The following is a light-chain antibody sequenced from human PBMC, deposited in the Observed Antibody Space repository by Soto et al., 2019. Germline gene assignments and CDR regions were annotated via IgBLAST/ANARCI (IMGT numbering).Light chain of an antibody. J-gene: IGLJ3*02. Sequence: QSVLTQPPSVSAAPGQKVTISCSGSSSNIGNNYVSWYQQLPGTAPKLLIYENNKRPSGIPDRISGSKSGTSATLGITGLQTGDEADYYCGTWDSSLSAGVLGGGTKLTVL. CDR2: ENN. V-gene: IGLV1-51*02. CDR1: SSNIGNNY. CDR3: GTWDSSLSAGV.